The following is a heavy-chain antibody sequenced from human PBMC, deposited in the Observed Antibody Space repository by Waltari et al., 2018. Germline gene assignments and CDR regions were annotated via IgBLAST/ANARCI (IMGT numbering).Heavy chain of an antibody. CDR1: GFTFSRYG. D-gene: IGHD3-22*01. CDR3: AKGSRMYYYDSSGYPIGL. V-gene: IGHV3-30*18. Sequence: QVQLVESGGGVVQPGRSLRLSCAASGFTFSRYGMHWARQTPGKGLEVVTDISFDGSNEYHADSGKGRFTISRDNAKNTLYLQMSSLRVEDTAVYYCAKGSRMYYYDSSGYPIGLWGQGTLVTVSS. CDR2: ISFDGSNE. J-gene: IGHJ4*02.